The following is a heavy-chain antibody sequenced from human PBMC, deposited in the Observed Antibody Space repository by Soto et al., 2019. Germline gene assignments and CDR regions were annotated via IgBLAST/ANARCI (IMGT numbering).Heavy chain of an antibody. CDR1: VFTFSSNW. J-gene: IGHJ4*02. D-gene: IGHD1-26*01. V-gene: IGHV3-7*03. CDR2: INPDGSMK. Sequence: GGSLRSSCAASVFTFSSNWMTWVRQAPGKGLEWLANINPDGSMKYYVDSVKGRFTISRDNARNSLYLHVNSLRAEDTAVYYCARWLSGSYMDWGQGTLVTVSS. CDR3: ARWLSGSYMD.